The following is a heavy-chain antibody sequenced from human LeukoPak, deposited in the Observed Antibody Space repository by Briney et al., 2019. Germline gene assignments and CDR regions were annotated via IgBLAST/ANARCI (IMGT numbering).Heavy chain of an antibody. D-gene: IGHD6-6*01. V-gene: IGHV4-61*02. Sequence: SETLPLTCTVSGGSISSGSYYWSWIRQPAGKGLEWIGRIYTSGSTNYNPSLKSRVTISVDTSKNQFSLKLSSVTAADTAVYYCARALAPSIAARPGDYWGQGTLVTVSS. CDR3: ARALAPSIAARPGDY. J-gene: IGHJ4*02. CDR2: IYTSGST. CDR1: GGSISSGSYY.